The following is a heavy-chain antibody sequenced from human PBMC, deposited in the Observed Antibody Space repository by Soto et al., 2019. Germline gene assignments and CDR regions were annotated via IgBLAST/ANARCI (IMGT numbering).Heavy chain of an antibody. Sequence: QVQLVESGGGVVQPGRSLRLSCAASGFTFSSYAMHWVRQAPGKGLEWVAVISYDGSNKYYADSVKGRFTISRDNSKNKLYLQMNSLRAEDTAVYYCARVGSSGPDYWGQGTLVTVSS. D-gene: IGHD3-22*01. J-gene: IGHJ4*02. V-gene: IGHV3-30-3*01. CDR1: GFTFSSYA. CDR2: ISYDGSNK. CDR3: ARVGSSGPDY.